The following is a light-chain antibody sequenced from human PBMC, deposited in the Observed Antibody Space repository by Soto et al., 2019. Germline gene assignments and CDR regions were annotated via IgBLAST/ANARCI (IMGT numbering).Light chain of an antibody. Sequence: DIQMTQSPSSLSASVGDRVTITWRAIQSISSYLNWYQQKPGKAPKLLIYAASSLQSGVPSRFSGSRSGTDFTLTISSLQTEDFATYYCQQSYSTPWTFGKGTKVDIK. CDR3: QQSYSTPWT. J-gene: IGKJ1*01. CDR1: QSISSY. V-gene: IGKV1-39*01. CDR2: AAS.